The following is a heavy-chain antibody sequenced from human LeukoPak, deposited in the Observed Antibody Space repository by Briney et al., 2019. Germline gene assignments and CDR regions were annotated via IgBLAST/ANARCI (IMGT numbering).Heavy chain of an antibody. CDR2: MNPNSGNT. V-gene: IGHV1-8*01. CDR1: GYTFTSYD. Sequence: ASVKVSCKASGYTFTSYDINWVRQATGQGLEWMGWMNPNSGNTGYAQKFQGRVTMTRNTSISTAFMELSSLRSEDTAVYYCARAKRVVVVPAAMRYYYYMYVWGKGTTVTVSS. D-gene: IGHD2-2*01. CDR3: ARAKRVVVVPAAMRYYYYMYV. J-gene: IGHJ6*03.